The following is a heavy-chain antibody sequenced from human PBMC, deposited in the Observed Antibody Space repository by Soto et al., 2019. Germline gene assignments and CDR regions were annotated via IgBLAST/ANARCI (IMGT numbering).Heavy chain of an antibody. J-gene: IGHJ4*02. CDR2: ISYDGSNK. D-gene: IGHD3-10*01. CDR3: AKDAWFGELFGNFDY. V-gene: IGHV3-30*18. CDR1: GFTFSSYG. Sequence: PGGSLRLSCAASGFTFSSYGMHWVRQAPGKGLEWVAVISYDGSNKYYADSVKGRFTISRDNSKNTLYLQMNSLRAEDTAVYYCAKDAWFGELFGNFDYWGQGTLVTVSS.